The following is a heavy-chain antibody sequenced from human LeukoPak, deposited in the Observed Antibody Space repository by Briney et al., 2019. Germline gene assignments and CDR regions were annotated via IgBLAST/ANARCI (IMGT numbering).Heavy chain of an antibody. CDR3: AKAYDSSPAEY. CDR1: GFNFSCSG. J-gene: IGHJ4*02. Sequence: GSLRLSCASPGFNFSCSGLSWVRQAPGQGLEWVSGITSGGNTYYADSVKGRFTVSRDNSKNTLFLQMNSLRAEDTALYYCAKAYDSSPAEYWGQGTLVTVSS. V-gene: IGHV3-23*01. CDR2: ITSGGNT. D-gene: IGHD3-22*01.